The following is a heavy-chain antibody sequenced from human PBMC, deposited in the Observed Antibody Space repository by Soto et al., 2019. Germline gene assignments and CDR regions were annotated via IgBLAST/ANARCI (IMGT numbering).Heavy chain of an antibody. CDR2: ISYDGSNK. CDR3: ATPSGYSYGDFFDY. J-gene: IGHJ4*02. V-gene: IGHV3-30-3*01. D-gene: IGHD5-18*01. CDR1: GFTFSSYA. Sequence: ESGGGVVQPGRSLRLSCAASGFTFSSYAMHWVRQAPGKGLEWVAVISYDGSNKYYADSVKGRFTISRDNSKNTLYLQMNSLRAEDTAVYYCATPSGYSYGDFFDYWGQGTLVTVSS.